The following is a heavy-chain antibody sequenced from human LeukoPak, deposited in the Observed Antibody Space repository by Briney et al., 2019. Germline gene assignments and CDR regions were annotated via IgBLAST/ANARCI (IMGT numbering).Heavy chain of an antibody. CDR3: VKGGWGIYRDY. J-gene: IGHJ4*02. D-gene: IGHD3-16*01. V-gene: IGHV3-53*01. Sequence: GGSLRLSCAASGFNVSSNYMTWVRHAPGKGLEWVSDISGSGDNTNYADSVKGRFTISRDNSKNTLFLQMNSLRVEDTALYYCVKGGWGIYRDYWGQGTLVTVSS. CDR2: ISGSGDNT. CDR1: GFNVSSNY.